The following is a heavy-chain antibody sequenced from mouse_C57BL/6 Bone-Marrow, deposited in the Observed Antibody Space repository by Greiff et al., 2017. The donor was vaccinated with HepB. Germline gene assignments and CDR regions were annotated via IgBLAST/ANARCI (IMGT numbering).Heavy chain of an antibody. CDR2: IYPSDSET. Sequence: VQLQQPGAELVRPGSSVKLSCKASGYTFTSYWMDWVKQRPGQGLEWIGNIYPSDSETHYNQKFKDKATLTVDKSSSTAYMQLSSLTSEDSAVYYCARRDYGSSYDYFDYWGQGTTLTVSS. D-gene: IGHD1-1*01. V-gene: IGHV1-61*01. CDR3: ARRDYGSSYDYFDY. J-gene: IGHJ2*01. CDR1: GYTFTSYW.